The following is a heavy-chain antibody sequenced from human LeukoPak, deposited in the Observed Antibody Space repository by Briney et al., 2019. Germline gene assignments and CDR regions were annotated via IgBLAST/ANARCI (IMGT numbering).Heavy chain of an antibody. CDR2: INPNSGGT. Sequence: ASVKVSCKASGYTYSTYGISWVRQAPGQGLEWMGWINPNSGGTNYAQKFQGRVTMTRDTSISTAYMELSRLRSDDTAVYYCARTNSGYDSLSYYYYYYMDVWGKGTTVTVSS. CDR1: GYTYSTYG. V-gene: IGHV1-2*02. CDR3: ARTNSGYDSLSYYYYYYMDV. J-gene: IGHJ6*03. D-gene: IGHD5-12*01.